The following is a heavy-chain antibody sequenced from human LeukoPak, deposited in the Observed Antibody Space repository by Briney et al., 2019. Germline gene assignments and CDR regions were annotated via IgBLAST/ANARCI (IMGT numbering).Heavy chain of an antibody. CDR1: GFTFSSYS. Sequence: PGGSLRPSCAASGFTFSSYSMNWVRQAPGKGLEWVSSISSSSSYIYYADSVKGRFTISRDNAKNSLYLQMNSLRAEDTAVYYCARVKKYQLLFYFDYWGRGTLVTVSS. J-gene: IGHJ4*02. D-gene: IGHD2-2*01. CDR3: ARVKKYQLLFYFDY. V-gene: IGHV3-21*01. CDR2: ISSSSSYI.